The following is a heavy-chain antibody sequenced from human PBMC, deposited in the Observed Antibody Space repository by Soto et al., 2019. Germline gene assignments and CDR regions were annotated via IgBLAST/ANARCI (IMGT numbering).Heavy chain of an antibody. CDR2: ISPSSSYI. J-gene: IGHJ4*02. CDR3: AKEWVYDSSGWSFDY. V-gene: IGHV3-21*01. D-gene: IGHD3-22*01. Sequence: GGSLRLSCAASGFTFSGYTMSWVRQAPGKGLEWVSSISPSSSYIYYADSVKGRFTISRDNAKKSLYLQMNSLRGEDTAVYYCAKEWVYDSSGWSFDYWGQGTLVTVSS. CDR1: GFTFSGYT.